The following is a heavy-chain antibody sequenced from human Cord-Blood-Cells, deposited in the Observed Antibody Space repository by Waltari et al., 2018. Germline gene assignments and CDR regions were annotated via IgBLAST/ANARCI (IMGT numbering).Heavy chain of an antibody. J-gene: IGHJ4*02. Sequence: QVQLQQWGAGLLKPSETLSLTCAVHGGSFSGYYWSWLRQPPGKALEWIGEINHSGSTNYNPSLKSRVTISVDTSKNQFSLKLSSVTAADTAVYYCARVEEYYDFWGGYNSALFDYWGQGTLVTVSS. CDR2: INHSGST. CDR3: ARVEEYYDFWGGYNSALFDY. V-gene: IGHV4-34*01. CDR1: GGSFSGYY. D-gene: IGHD3-3*01.